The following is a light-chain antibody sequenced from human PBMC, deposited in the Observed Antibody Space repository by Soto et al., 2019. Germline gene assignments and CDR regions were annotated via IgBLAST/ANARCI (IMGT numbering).Light chain of an antibody. CDR1: SSKIGSNT. V-gene: IGLV1-44*01. J-gene: IGLJ2*01. CDR3: AAWDDSLNGL. Sequence: QSVLTQPPSASGTPGQRVTISCSGSSSKIGSNTVNWYQQLPGTAPKLLIYSNNQRPSGVPDRFSGSKSGTSASLAISGLQFEDEADYYCAAWDDSLNGLFGGGTKLTVL. CDR2: SNN.